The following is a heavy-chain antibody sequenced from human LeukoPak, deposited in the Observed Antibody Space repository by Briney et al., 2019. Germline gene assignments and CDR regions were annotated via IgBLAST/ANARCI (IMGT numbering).Heavy chain of an antibody. CDR1: GGSLHNHF. D-gene: IGHD3-10*01. Sequence: PSETLSLTCAVYGGSLHNHFWSWIRLSPGKGLEWIGDVGDGEATNFNPSLKTRVAISTGRPKNQVSLKLKSVTDADTAIYYCARGGRQWYGERRNWFDPWGQGTQVTVSS. CDR2: VGDGEAT. CDR3: ARGGRQWYGERRNWFDP. V-gene: IGHV4-34*01. J-gene: IGHJ5*02.